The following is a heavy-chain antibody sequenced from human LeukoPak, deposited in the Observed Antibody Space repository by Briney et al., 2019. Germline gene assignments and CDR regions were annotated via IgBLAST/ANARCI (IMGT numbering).Heavy chain of an antibody. CDR3: ARVPRGYYYYYGMDV. CDR2: IIPIFGTA. CDR1: GGTFSSYA. J-gene: IGHJ6*02. Sequence: SVKVSCKASGGTFSSYAISWVRQAPGQGPEWMGGIIPIFGTANYAQKFQGRVTITADESTSTAYMELSSLRSEDTAVYYCARVPRGYYYYYGMDVWGQGTTVTVSS. V-gene: IGHV1-69*13.